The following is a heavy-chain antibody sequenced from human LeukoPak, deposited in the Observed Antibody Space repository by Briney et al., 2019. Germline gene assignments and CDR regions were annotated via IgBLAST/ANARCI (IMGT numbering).Heavy chain of an antibody. D-gene: IGHD5-18*01. CDR1: GYTFTSYY. Sequence: ASVKVSCKASGYTFTSYYMHWVRQAPGQGLEWMGIINPSGCSTSYAQKFQGRVTMTRDTSTSTVYMELSSLRSEGTAVYYCAREDVDTATVPAGGHYYYGMDVRGQGTTVTVSS. CDR3: AREDVDTATVPAGGHYYYGMDV. J-gene: IGHJ6*02. CDR2: INPSGCST. V-gene: IGHV1-46*01.